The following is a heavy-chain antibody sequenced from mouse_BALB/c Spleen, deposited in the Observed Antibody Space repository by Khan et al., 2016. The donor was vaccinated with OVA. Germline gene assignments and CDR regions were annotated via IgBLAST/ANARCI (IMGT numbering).Heavy chain of an antibody. Sequence: QVRLQQSGAELARPGASVKLSCKASGYTFTDYYINWMKQRTGQGLEWIGEIYPGSGNIYYNEKFKGKATLTADKSSSTAYMQLSSLTSEDSAVYFCAREWAAWFPYWGQGTLVTVSA. V-gene: IGHV1-77*01. CDR2: IYPGSGNI. CDR3: AREWAAWFPY. J-gene: IGHJ3*01. CDR1: GYTFTDYY.